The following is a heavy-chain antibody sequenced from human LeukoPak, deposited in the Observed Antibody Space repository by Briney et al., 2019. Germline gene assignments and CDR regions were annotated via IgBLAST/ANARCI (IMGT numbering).Heavy chain of an antibody. Sequence: GGSLRLSCAASGFTVSGSYVSWVRQAPGKGLEWVSVIYDGGSTYYADSVKDRFTISRDNSKNTLYLQMNSLGAGDTAVYYCARAVVGSGSLYWGQGTLVTVSS. D-gene: IGHD3-10*01. CDR1: GFTVSGSY. J-gene: IGHJ4*02. CDR2: IYDGGST. V-gene: IGHV3-66*01. CDR3: ARAVVGSGSLY.